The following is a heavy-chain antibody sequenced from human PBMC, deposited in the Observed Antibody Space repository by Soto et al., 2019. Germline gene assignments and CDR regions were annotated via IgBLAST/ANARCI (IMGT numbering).Heavy chain of an antibody. V-gene: IGHV3-33*01. CDR2: IWYDGSNK. CDR1: GFTFSSYG. J-gene: IGHJ6*02. CDR3: AREAPEYSSSSDRMAYYYGMDV. Sequence: GGSLRLSCAASGFTFSSYGMHWVRQAPGKGLEWVAVIWYDGSNKYYADSVKGRFTISRDNSKNTLYLQMNSLRAEDTAVYYCAREAPEYSSSSDRMAYYYGMDVWGQGTTVTVSS. D-gene: IGHD6-6*01.